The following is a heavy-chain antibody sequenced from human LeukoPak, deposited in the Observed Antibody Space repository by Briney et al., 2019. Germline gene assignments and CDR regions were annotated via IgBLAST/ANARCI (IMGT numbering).Heavy chain of an antibody. CDR3: ARGFSGWYYGGFDY. J-gene: IGHJ4*02. Sequence: SETLSLTCAVYGGSFSGYYWSWIRQPPGKGLEWIGEINHSGSTNYNPSLKSRVTISVDTSKNQFSLKLSSVTAADTAVYYCARGFSGWYYGGFDYGGQGPLVTVSS. V-gene: IGHV4-34*01. CDR1: GGSFSGYY. D-gene: IGHD6-19*01. CDR2: INHSGST.